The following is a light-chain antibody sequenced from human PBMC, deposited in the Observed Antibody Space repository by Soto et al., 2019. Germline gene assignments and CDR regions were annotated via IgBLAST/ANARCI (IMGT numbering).Light chain of an antibody. Sequence: DIVMTQSPLSLPVTPGEPASISCRSSQSLLHSNGYNYLDWYLQKPGQSPQLLIYLGSNRASGVPDRLGGSGSGTDFTLKISRVEAGDVGVYYCLQALQTPGTFGQGTKLEIK. V-gene: IGKV2-28*01. CDR1: QSLLHSNGYNY. J-gene: IGKJ2*02. CDR2: LGS. CDR3: LQALQTPGT.